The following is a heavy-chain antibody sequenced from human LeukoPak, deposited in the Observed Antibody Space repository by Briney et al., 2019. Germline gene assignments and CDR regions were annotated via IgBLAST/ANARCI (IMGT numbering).Heavy chain of an antibody. Sequence: QPGRSLRLSCAASGFTFSSYAMHWVRQAPGKGLAWVVVISYDGSNKYYADSVKGRFTISRDNSKNTPYLQMNSLRAEDTAVYYCARNYDFWSGSLGRGDHYYGMDVWGQGATVTVSS. D-gene: IGHD3-3*01. CDR2: ISYDGSNK. CDR1: GFTFSSYA. J-gene: IGHJ6*02. V-gene: IGHV3-30-3*01. CDR3: ARNYDFWSGSLGRGDHYYGMDV.